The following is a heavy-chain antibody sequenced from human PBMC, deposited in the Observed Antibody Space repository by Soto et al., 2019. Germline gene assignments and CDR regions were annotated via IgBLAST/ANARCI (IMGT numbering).Heavy chain of an antibody. D-gene: IGHD1-26*01. CDR3: ARHSGSNCDIDY. J-gene: IGHJ4*02. Sequence: GEAMMIFSKGFGYSFTTYYISWGWVMHGKGLGRMWRSNTYDCNANYNPSFQGHVTISADKSIITAYLQWSSLKAAAAATYYCARHSGSNCDIDYWGQGTLVTVSS. CDR2: SNTYDCNA. CDR1: GYSFTTYY. V-gene: IGHV5-10-1*01.